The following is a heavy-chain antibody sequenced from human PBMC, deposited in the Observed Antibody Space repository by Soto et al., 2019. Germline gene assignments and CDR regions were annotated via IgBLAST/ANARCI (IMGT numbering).Heavy chain of an antibody. Sequence: QLQLQESGSGLVKPSQTLSLTCAVSGGSISSGGYSWSWIRQPPGKGLEWIGYIYHSGSTYYNPSLKSRVTISVDRSKNQFSLKLSSVTAADMAVYYCASTIASDAPFDYWGQGTLVTVSS. CDR2: IYHSGST. D-gene: IGHD2-15*01. CDR3: ASTIASDAPFDY. V-gene: IGHV4-30-2*01. CDR1: GGSISSGGYS. J-gene: IGHJ4*02.